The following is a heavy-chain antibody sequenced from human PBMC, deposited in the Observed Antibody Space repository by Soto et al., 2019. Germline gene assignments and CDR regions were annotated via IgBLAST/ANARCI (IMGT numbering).Heavy chain of an antibody. D-gene: IGHD5-12*01. CDR2: IYYSGST. Sequence: SETLSLTCTVSGGSISSGGYYWSWIRQHPGKGLEWIGYIYYSGSTYYNPSLKSRVTISVDTSKNQFSLKLSSVTAADTAVYYCAREGPYSGYDWYYYYGMDVWGQGTTVTGSS. CDR3: AREGPYSGYDWYYYYGMDV. V-gene: IGHV4-31*03. J-gene: IGHJ6*02. CDR1: GGSISSGGYY.